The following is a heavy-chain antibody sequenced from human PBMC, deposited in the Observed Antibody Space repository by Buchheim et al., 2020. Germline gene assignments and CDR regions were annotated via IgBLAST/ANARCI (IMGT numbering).Heavy chain of an antibody. Sequence: QVQLVQSGAEVKKPGASVKVSCKASGFTLTGYYMHWVRQAPGQGLEWKGWINPDSGGTNYAQKFQGRVTMTRDTSIKPAYMELSSLTSDDSAVYYCARTSSFDYWGQGTL. CDR1: GFTLTGYY. CDR2: INPDSGGT. CDR3: ARTSSFDY. V-gene: IGHV1-2*02. J-gene: IGHJ4*02.